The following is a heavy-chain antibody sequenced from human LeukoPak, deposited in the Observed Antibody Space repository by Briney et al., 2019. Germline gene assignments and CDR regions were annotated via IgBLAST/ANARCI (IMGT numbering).Heavy chain of an antibody. V-gene: IGHV3-23*01. CDR1: GFSFSSYG. J-gene: IGHJ4*02. Sequence: GGSLRLSCAASGFSFSSYGMSWVRQAPGKGLEWVSGISGSGDRSYHTDSVRGRFTISRDNSKNTLYLQMNILRAEDTAVYYCAKDASMVVVVTHFDYWGQGTLVTVSS. CDR3: AKDASMVVVVTHFDY. D-gene: IGHD3-22*01. CDR2: ISGSGDRS.